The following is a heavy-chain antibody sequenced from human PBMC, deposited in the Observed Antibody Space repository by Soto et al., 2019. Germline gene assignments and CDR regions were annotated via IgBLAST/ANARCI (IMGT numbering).Heavy chain of an antibody. CDR3: ARVSSPPRSDYPGAFDI. D-gene: IGHD4-17*01. V-gene: IGHV3-74*01. Sequence: GGSLRLSCAASGFTFSSYAMSWVRQAPGKGLVWVSRINSDGSSTSYADSVKGRFTISRDNAKNTLYLQMNSLRAEDTAVYYCARVSSPPRSDYPGAFDIWGQGTMVTVSS. CDR1: GFTFSSYA. CDR2: INSDGSST. J-gene: IGHJ3*02.